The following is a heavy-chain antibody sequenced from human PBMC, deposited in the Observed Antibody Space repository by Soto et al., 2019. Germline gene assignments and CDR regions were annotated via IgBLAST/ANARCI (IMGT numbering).Heavy chain of an antibody. D-gene: IGHD3-22*01. CDR2: IDSSGST. J-gene: IGHJ6*02. V-gene: IGHV4-4*07. Sequence: QVQLQGSGPRLMKASESLSLTCTVFGGSISRYYWSWIRQPAGKGLEWIGRIDSSGSTNYDPSLKSRVTVSVDTSKNQFSLRVTSVTAADTAVYYCAREGGYYDSSGSGVYHYYGVDVWGQGTTVTVSS. CDR1: GGSISRYY. CDR3: AREGGYYDSSGSGVYHYYGVDV.